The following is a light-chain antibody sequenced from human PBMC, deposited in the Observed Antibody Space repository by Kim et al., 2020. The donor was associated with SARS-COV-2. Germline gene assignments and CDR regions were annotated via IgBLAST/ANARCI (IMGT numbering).Light chain of an antibody. CDR3: HQYFKAPRT. CDR2: WAS. CDR1: QSLLYDSNGMDY. Sequence: ATINCKSSQSLLYDSNGMDYLAWYQQKPGQPPRLLIYWASIRESGVPDRFSGSGSGTDFTLTISSLQAEDVALYYCHQYFKAPRTFGHGTKVDIK. V-gene: IGKV4-1*01. J-gene: IGKJ1*01.